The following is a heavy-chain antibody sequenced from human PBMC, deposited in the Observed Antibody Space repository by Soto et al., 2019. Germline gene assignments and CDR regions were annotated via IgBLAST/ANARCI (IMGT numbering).Heavy chain of an antibody. V-gene: IGHV3-23*01. J-gene: IGHJ6*03. CDR2: ISGSGGST. CDR1: GFTFSSYA. CDR3: AKSPIVPAAIRYYYYMDV. Sequence: GSLRLSCAASGFTFSSYAMSWVRQAPGKGLEWVSAISGSGGSTYYADSVKGRFTISRDNSKNTLYLQMNSLRAEDTAVYYCAKSPIVPAAIRYYYYMDVWGKGTTVTVSS. D-gene: IGHD2-2*01.